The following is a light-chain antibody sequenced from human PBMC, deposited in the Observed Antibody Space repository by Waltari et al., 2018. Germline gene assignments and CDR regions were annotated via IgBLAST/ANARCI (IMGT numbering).Light chain of an antibody. CDR2: WAS. V-gene: IGKV4-1*01. J-gene: IGKJ1*01. CDR1: QSLFSSSTNKNY. Sequence: DIVMTQSPDPLAVSLGERATINCKSSQSLFSSSTNKNYLGWYQQKTGQPPTLILYWASTRESGVPDRFSGSGSGTDFTLTISSLQADDVAVYYCLQYNSGWTFGQGTKVEIK. CDR3: LQYNSGWT.